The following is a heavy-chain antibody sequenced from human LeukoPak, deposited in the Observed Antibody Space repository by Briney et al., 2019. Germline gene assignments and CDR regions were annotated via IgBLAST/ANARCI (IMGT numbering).Heavy chain of an antibody. CDR1: GFTFSSYS. CDR3: ARDPRYSYGRPLDY. CDR2: ISSSSSTI. V-gene: IGHV3-48*02. D-gene: IGHD5-18*01. Sequence: GGSLRLSCAASGFTFSSYSMNWVRQAPGKGLEWVSYISSSSSTIYYADSVKGRFTISRDNAQNSLYLQMNSLRDEDTAVYYCARDPRYSYGRPLDYWGQGTLVTLSS. J-gene: IGHJ4*02.